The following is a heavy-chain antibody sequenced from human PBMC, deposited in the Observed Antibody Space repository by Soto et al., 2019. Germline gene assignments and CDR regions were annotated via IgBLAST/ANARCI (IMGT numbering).Heavy chain of an antibody. D-gene: IGHD3-22*01. CDR3: YDLNY. CDR2: MSPNSGST. Sequence: QVQRVQSGDEVKKPGASVKVSCKASGYTFTSYDINWVRQAAGQGLEWMGWMSPNSGSTGYAPKFQDRLTMTRDTSISTAYMELSSLRSEDTAVYYCYDLNYWGQGTLVTVSS. V-gene: IGHV1-8*01. CDR1: GYTFTSYD. J-gene: IGHJ4*02.